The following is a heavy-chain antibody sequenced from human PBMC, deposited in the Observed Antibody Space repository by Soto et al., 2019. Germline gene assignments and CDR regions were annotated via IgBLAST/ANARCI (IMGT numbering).Heavy chain of an antibody. Sequence: PGGSLRLSCAASGFTFSSYEMNWVRQAPGKGLEWVSYISSSGSTIYYADSVKGRFTISRDNAKNSLYLQMNSLRAEDTAVYYCARPNYYDSSPPLYWGQGTLVTVSS. CDR2: ISSSGSTI. J-gene: IGHJ4*02. CDR1: GFTFSSYE. CDR3: ARPNYYDSSPPLY. V-gene: IGHV3-48*03. D-gene: IGHD3-22*01.